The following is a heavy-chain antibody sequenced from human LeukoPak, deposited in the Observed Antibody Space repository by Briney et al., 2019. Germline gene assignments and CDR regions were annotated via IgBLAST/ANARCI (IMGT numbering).Heavy chain of an antibody. CDR1: GFTFSSYG. CDR2: IRYDGSNK. V-gene: IGHV3-30*02. CDR3: AKWGSGWYLGATNIDYYYYMDV. Sequence: GGSLRLSCAASGFTFSSYGMHWVRQAPGKGLEWVAFIRYDGSNKYYADSVKGRFTISRDNSKNTLYLQMNSLRAEGTAVYYCAKWGSGWYLGATNIDYYYYMDVWGKGTTVTVSS. J-gene: IGHJ6*03. D-gene: IGHD6-19*01.